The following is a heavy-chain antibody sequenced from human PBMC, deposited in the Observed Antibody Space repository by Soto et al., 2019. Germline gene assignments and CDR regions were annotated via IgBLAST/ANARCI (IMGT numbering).Heavy chain of an antibody. CDR3: VRDGKKTLRDWFDP. Sequence: SETLSLTCTVSGACIGGFYWSWIRKSAGKGLEWIGRIYATGTTDYNPSLKSRVMMSVDTSKKQFSLKLRSVTAADTAVYYCVRDGKKTLRDWFDPSGQGISVTVSS. J-gene: IGHJ5*02. D-gene: IGHD1-1*01. CDR2: IYATGTT. CDR1: GACIGGFY. V-gene: IGHV4-4*07.